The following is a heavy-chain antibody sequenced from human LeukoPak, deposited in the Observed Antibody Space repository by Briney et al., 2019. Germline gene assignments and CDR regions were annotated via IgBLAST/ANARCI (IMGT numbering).Heavy chain of an antibody. CDR1: GFTFSSYG. CDR2: ISYDGSNK. V-gene: IGHV3-30*18. Sequence: GGSLRLSCAASGFTFSSYGMHWVRQAPGKGLDWVAVISYDGSNKYYADSVKGRFTISRDNSKNTLYLQMNSLRAEDTAVYYCAKIPSPYYDILTGYYDNINWGQGTLVTVSS. CDR3: AKIPSPYYDILTGYYDNIN. D-gene: IGHD3-9*01. J-gene: IGHJ4*02.